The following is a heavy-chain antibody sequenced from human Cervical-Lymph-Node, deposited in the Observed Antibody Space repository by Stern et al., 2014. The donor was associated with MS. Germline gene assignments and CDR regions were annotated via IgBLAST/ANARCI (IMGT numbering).Heavy chain of an antibody. J-gene: IGHJ2*01. Sequence: QVKLVQSGAELKTPGSSVRISCKASGGTFTSYAINWVRQAPGQGPEWMGGIIPMFGTINYAQNFQGRVTISADESTGTAYMELTGLTSEDTAVFYCARDGRGNFFYFDLWGRGTLVTVSS. CDR1: GGTFTSYA. CDR2: IIPMFGTI. V-gene: IGHV1-69*01. D-gene: IGHD4-23*01. CDR3: ARDGRGNFFYFDL.